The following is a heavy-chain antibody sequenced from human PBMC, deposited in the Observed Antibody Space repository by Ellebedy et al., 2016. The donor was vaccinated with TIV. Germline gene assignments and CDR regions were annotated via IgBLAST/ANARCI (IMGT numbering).Heavy chain of an antibody. V-gene: IGHV1-18*01. J-gene: IGHJ4*02. D-gene: IGHD3-10*01. CDR2: ISAYNGNT. CDR3: ARDSSAYYYGSGSYWGDY. Sequence: ASVKVSXXASGGTFSSYAISWVRQAPGQGLEWMGWISAYNGNTNYAQKLQGRVTMTTDTSTSTAYMELRSLRSDDTAVYYCARDSSAYYYGSGSYWGDYWGQGTLVTVSS. CDR1: GGTFSSYA.